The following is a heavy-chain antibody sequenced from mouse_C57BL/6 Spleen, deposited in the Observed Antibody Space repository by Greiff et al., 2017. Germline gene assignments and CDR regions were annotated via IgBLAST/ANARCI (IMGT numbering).Heavy chain of an antibody. CDR3: ARLDCYQMNYYARDY. CDR1: GYTFTDHT. D-gene: IGHD2-3*01. CDR2: IYPRDGST. J-gene: IGHJ4*01. V-gene: IGHV1-78*01. Sequence: QVQLQQSDAELVKPGASVKISCKVSGYTFTDHTINWMKQRHEQGLEWIGYIYPRDGSTKYNEKIKGKDTLTVDKSSSTAYMQLNSQTSEDSAVYFCARLDCYQMNYYARDYGGQGTSVTVSS.